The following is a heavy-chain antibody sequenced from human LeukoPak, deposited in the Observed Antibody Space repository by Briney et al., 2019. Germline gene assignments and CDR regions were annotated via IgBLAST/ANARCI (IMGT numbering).Heavy chain of an antibody. CDR2: VFYTGST. V-gene: IGHV4-59*01. J-gene: IGHJ2*01. CDR3: AREVYCGGDCRYFDV. Sequence: SETLSLTCTVSGGSTSSYYWSWMRQPPGKGLERVGYVFYTGSTNYNPSLESRVTVSVDRSKNEFSLKLTSVTAADTAFYYCAREVYCGGDCRYFDVWGRGTLVTVPS. CDR1: GGSTSSYY. D-gene: IGHD2-21*02.